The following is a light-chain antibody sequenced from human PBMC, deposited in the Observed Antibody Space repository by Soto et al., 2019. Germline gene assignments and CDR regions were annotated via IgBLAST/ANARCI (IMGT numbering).Light chain of an antibody. J-gene: IGLJ3*02. CDR3: LLSSSGARV. Sequence: QAVLTQEHSLTVAPGGRVSLTCGSSTGAVTSGHYPYWFQQKPGRAPRTLIYDTSNRHSWTPDRFSGSLLGGKAALTLSGAQPEDEADYYCLLSSSGARVFGGGTKLTVL. V-gene: IGLV7-46*01. CDR2: DTS. CDR1: TGAVTSGHY.